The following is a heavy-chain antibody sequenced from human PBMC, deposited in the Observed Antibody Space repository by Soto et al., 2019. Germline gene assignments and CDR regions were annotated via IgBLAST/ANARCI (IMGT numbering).Heavy chain of an antibody. D-gene: IGHD6-13*01. V-gene: IGHV4-39*01. J-gene: IGHJ5*02. CDR3: ARHAIAAAEAPMGIWFDP. CDR2: IYYSGST. CDR1: GGSISSSSYY. Sequence: QLQLQESGPGLVKPSETLSLTCTVSGGSISSSSYYWGWIRQPPGKGLEWIGSIYYSGSTYYNPSLKSRVTISVDTSKNQFSLKLSSVTAADTAVYYCARHAIAAAEAPMGIWFDPWGQGTLVTVSS.